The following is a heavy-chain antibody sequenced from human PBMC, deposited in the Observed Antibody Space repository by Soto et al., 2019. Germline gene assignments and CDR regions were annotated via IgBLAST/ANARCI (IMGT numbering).Heavy chain of an antibody. V-gene: IGHV4-61*08. Sequence: SVTLSLTCTVSGGSVSSGDYYWSCIRPPPGKRLEWIGYISYSGSTNYNPSLKSRVSISVDTSKNKFSQKLSSVTAADTAVYYCARGYSSSWYYGLDYWGQGTLVTVSS. CDR2: ISYSGST. J-gene: IGHJ4*02. CDR1: GGSVSSGDYY. CDR3: ARGYSSSWYYGLDY. D-gene: IGHD6-13*01.